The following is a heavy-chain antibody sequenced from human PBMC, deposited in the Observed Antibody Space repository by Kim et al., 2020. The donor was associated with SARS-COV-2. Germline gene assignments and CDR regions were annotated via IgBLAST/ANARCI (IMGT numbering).Heavy chain of an antibody. CDR2: ISWNSGSI. V-gene: IGHV3-9*01. D-gene: IGHD3-22*01. CDR3: AKNGFPYCYDRSVDHDY. CDR1: GFTFNGYA. Sequence: GGSLRLSCAASGFTFNGYAMHWVRQAPGKGLEWVSIISWNSGSIGYADSVKGRFTISRDNAKNSLYLQMNSLRAADTALYYCAKNGFPYCYDRSVDHDY. J-gene: IGHJ4*01.